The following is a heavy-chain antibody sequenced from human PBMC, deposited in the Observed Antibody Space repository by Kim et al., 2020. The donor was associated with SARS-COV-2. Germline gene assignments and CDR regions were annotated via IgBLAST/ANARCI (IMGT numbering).Heavy chain of an antibody. CDR1: GGFISSSSYY. V-gene: IGHV4-39*01. J-gene: IGHJ4*02. Sequence: SETLSLTCTVSGGFISSSSYYWGWIRQPPGKGLEWIGSIYYSGSTYYNPSLKSRVTISVATSKNQFSLRLSSVTAADTAVYYCARHSTQYRSGYYFDSWGQGGLVTVSS. D-gene: IGHD3-10*01. CDR3: ARHSTQYRSGYYFDS. CDR2: IYYSGST.